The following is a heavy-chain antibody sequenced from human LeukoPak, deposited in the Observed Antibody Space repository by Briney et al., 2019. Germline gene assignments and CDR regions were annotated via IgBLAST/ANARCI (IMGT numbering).Heavy chain of an antibody. D-gene: IGHD3-22*01. CDR2: ISAYNGKT. CDR1: GYTFTSYG. J-gene: IGHJ4*02. V-gene: IGHV1-18*01. CDR3: ARVAGYYYARSGYYSDY. Sequence: ASVKVSCKASGYTFTSYGISWVRQAPGQGLEWMGWISAYNGKTNYAQKLQGRVTMTIDTSTSTAYMELRSLRSDDTAVYYCARVAGYYYARSGYYSDYWGQGTLVTVSS.